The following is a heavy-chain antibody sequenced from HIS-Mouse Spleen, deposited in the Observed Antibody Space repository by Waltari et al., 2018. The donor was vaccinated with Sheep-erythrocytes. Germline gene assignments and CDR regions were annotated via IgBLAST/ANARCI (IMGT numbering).Heavy chain of an antibody. J-gene: IGHJ4*02. Sequence: QLQLQESGPGLVKPSETLSLTCTVSGGSISSSSYYWGWIRQPPGKGLEWIGSIYYSGSTYYNPSLKSRVTISVDTSKNQFSLKLSSVTAADTAVYYCARHKDTAMVHFDYWGQGNLVTVSS. D-gene: IGHD5-18*01. V-gene: IGHV4-39*01. CDR1: GGSISSSSYY. CDR2: IYYSGST. CDR3: ARHKDTAMVHFDY.